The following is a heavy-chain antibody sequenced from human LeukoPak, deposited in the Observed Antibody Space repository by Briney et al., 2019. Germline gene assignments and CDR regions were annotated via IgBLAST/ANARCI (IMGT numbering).Heavy chain of an antibody. CDR1: EFNFNTYA. Sequence: GGSLRLSCAASEFNFNTYAMHWVRQAPGKGLEWVALISNDGSNKYYADSVKGRFTISRDNAKNSLYLQMNSLRPGDTAVYYCARRSGNSGHDYWGQGTLVSVSS. CDR3: ARRSGNSGHDY. V-gene: IGHV3-30*03. D-gene: IGHD4-23*01. J-gene: IGHJ4*02. CDR2: ISNDGSNK.